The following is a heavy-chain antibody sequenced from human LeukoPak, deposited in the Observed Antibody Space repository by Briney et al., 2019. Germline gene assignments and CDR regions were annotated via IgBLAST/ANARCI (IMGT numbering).Heavy chain of an antibody. J-gene: IGHJ4*02. D-gene: IGHD3-22*01. Sequence: GGSLRLSCVLSGFTFTSAPMNWVRQAPGKVREWGSTSGTDGDTYYADSVRGRFTISRDNSKKTVHLQMTSLRVEDTAVYYCATKTPGNYPYDYWGQGTLVIVSP. V-gene: IGHV3-23*01. CDR1: GFTFTSAP. CDR2: SGTDGDT. CDR3: ATKTPGNYPYDY.